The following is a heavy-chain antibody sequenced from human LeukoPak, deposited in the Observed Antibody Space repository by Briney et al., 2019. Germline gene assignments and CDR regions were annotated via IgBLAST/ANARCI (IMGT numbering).Heavy chain of an antibody. CDR2: ISGSGGST. J-gene: IGHJ6*02. D-gene: IGHD3-10*01. CDR3: AKDHSPCYGSGSSYYYGMDV. Sequence: PGGSLRLSCAASGFTFSSYAMSWVRQAPGKGLEWVSAISGSGGSTYYADSVKGRFTISRDNSKNTLYLQMNSLRAEDTAVYYCAKDHSPCYGSGSSYYYGMDVWGQGTTVTVSS. V-gene: IGHV3-23*01. CDR1: GFTFSSYA.